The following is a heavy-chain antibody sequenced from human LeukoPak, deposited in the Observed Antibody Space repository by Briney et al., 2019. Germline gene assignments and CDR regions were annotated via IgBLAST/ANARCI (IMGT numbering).Heavy chain of an antibody. Sequence: GTSLRLSCAASGFTFSSYGMHWVRQAPGKGLEWVAVISYDGSNKYYADSVKGRFTVSRDNSKNTLYLQMNSLRAEDTAVYYCAKARPGITIFGVVIPKRGMDVWGQGTTVTVSS. CDR1: GFTFSSYG. CDR2: ISYDGSNK. J-gene: IGHJ6*02. CDR3: AKARPGITIFGVVIPKRGMDV. V-gene: IGHV3-30*18. D-gene: IGHD3-3*01.